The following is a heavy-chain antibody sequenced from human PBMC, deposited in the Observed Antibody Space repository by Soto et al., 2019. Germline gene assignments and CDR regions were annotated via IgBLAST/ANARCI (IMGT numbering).Heavy chain of an antibody. CDR1: GYIFSNYG. J-gene: IGHJ4*02. CDR2: ISAYNGNT. Sequence: QVQLVQSGAEVKKPGASVKVSCKASGYIFSNYGICWVRQAPGQGLEWVGWISAYNGNTNYAQKLQGRVTLSTDTSTRTDYMELRSLRSDDTAVYYCARAGIGGPNWERRAFRLRGGNLGQGTLVTVSS. V-gene: IGHV1-18*01. CDR3: ARAGIGGPNWERRAFRLRGGN. D-gene: IGHD7-27*01.